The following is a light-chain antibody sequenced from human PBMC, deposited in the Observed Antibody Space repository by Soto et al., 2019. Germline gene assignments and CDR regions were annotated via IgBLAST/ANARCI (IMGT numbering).Light chain of an antibody. CDR2: DVS. Sequence: DIQLTQSPSTVSAYVGDSATITSRASQSITTLLAWYQQRPWKAPKLLIYDVSSLQSGVPSRFSGSGSGTEFTLTISSLQPDDFATYYCQHYKMYSPWTFGQGTKV. J-gene: IGKJ1*01. CDR3: QHYKMYSPWT. CDR1: QSITTL. V-gene: IGKV1-5*01.